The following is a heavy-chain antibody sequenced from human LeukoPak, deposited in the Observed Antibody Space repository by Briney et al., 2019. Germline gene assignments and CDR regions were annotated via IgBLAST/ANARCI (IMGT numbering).Heavy chain of an antibody. V-gene: IGHV3-30-3*01. J-gene: IGHJ6*02. CDR2: ISYDGSNK. CDR1: GFTFSSYA. D-gene: IGHD2-15*01. Sequence: GGSLRLSCAASGFTFSSYAMHWVRQAPGKGLEWVAVISYDGSNKYYADSVKGRFTISRDNSKNTLYLQMNSLRAEDTAVYYCARDIPGGGYCSGGSCLDGMDVWGQGTTVTVSS. CDR3: ARDIPGGGYCSGGSCLDGMDV.